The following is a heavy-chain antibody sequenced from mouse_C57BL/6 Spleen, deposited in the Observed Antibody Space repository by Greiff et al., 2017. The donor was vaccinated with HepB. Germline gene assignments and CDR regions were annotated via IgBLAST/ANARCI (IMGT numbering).Heavy chain of an antibody. V-gene: IGHV1-54*01. D-gene: IGHD2-1*01. Sequence: VQLQQSGAELVRPGTSVKVSCKASGYAFTNYLIEWVKQRPGQGLEWIGVINPGSGGTNYNEKFKGKATLTADKSSSTAYMQLSSLTSEDSAVYFCARSLYYGNYGDYWGQGTSVTVSS. CDR2: INPGSGGT. J-gene: IGHJ4*01. CDR1: GYAFTNYL. CDR3: ARSLYYGNYGDY.